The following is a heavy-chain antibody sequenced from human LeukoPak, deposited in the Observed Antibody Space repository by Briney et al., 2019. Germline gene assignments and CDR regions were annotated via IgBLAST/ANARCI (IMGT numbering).Heavy chain of an antibody. CDR3: ARVRGYYDSSGYGGVFDY. CDR2: IIPIFGTA. J-gene: IGHJ4*02. D-gene: IGHD3-22*01. CDR1: GGTFSSYA. V-gene: IGHV1-69*06. Sequence: SVKVSCKASGGTFSSYAISWVRQAPGQGLECMGGIIPIFGTANYAQKFQGRVTITADKSTSTAYMELSSLKSEDTAVYYCARVRGYYDSSGYGGVFDYWGQGTLVTVSS.